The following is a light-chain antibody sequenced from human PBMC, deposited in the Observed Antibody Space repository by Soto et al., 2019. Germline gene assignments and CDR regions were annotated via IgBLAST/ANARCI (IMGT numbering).Light chain of an antibody. CDR2: GAS. V-gene: IGKV3-20*01. J-gene: IGKJ1*01. CDR3: QQYGSSGT. Sequence: EVVLTQSPATLSLSPGEGATLSCRVSQSISSSYLVWYQQKPGQAPRLLIYGASNRATGIPDRFSGSGSGTDFTLTISRLEPEDFAVYYCQQYGSSGTFGQGTKVDIK. CDR1: QSISSSY.